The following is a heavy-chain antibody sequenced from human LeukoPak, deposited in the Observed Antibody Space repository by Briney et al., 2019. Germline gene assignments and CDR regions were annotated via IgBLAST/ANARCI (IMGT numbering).Heavy chain of an antibody. D-gene: IGHD2-2*01. CDR3: AKGFYQHYYFDY. J-gene: IGHJ4*02. CDR1: GFTFSSYG. Sequence: GGSLRLSCAASGFTFSSYGMHWVRQAPGKGLEWVAFIRYDGSNKYYADSVKGRFTISRDNSKNTLYLQMNSLRAEDTAVYYCAKGFYQHYYFDYWGQGTLVTVSS. CDR2: IRYDGSNK. V-gene: IGHV3-30*02.